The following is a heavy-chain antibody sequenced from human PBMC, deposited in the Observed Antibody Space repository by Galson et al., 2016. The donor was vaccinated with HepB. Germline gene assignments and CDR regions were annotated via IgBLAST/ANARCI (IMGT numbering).Heavy chain of an antibody. V-gene: IGHV3-30*02. CDR3: AREVEYSSSQFDY. J-gene: IGHJ4*02. CDR1: GFTFSNFG. Sequence: SLRLSCAASGFTFSNFGMHWVRQAPGKGLDWVAFIRYDGSDVYYADSVRGRFTISRDNSKNTLDLQMNSLRAEDTAVYYCAREVEYSSSQFDYWGQGSLVTASS. D-gene: IGHD5-12*01. CDR2: IRYDGSDV.